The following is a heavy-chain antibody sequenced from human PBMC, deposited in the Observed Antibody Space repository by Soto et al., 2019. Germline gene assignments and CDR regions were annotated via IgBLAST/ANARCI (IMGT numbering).Heavy chain of an antibody. V-gene: IGHV3-30*18. J-gene: IGHJ4*02. CDR3: VKDGCSGGSCYQYYFDY. CDR1: GFTFSSYG. Sequence: GGSLRLSCAASGFTFSSYGMHWVRQAPGKGLEWVAVISYDGSNKYYADSVKGRFTISRDNSKNTLYLQMNSLRAEDTAVYYCVKDGCSGGSCYQYYFDYWGQGTLVTVSS. D-gene: IGHD2-15*01. CDR2: ISYDGSNK.